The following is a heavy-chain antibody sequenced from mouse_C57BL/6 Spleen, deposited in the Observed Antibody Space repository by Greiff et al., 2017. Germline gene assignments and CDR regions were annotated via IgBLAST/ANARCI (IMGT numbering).Heavy chain of an antibody. V-gene: IGHV1-69*01. CDR1: GYTFTSYW. CDR3: ATYGKVDY. CDR2: IDPSDSYT. J-gene: IGHJ2*01. D-gene: IGHD2-1*01. Sequence: QVQLQQPGAELVMPGASVKLSCKASGYTFTSYWMHWVKQRPGQGLEWIGEIDPSDSYTNYNQKFKGKSTLTVDKSSSTAYMQLSSLTSEDSAVYYCATYGKVDYWGQGTTLTVSS.